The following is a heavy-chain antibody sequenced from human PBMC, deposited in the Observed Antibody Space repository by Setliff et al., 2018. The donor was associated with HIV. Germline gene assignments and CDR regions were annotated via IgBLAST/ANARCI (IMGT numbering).Heavy chain of an antibody. D-gene: IGHD6-19*01. CDR2: INTSGGSA. CDR3: ARNQGDSSGWYAGDY. V-gene: IGHV1-46*01. CDR1: GYTFTSYP. Sequence: GASVKVSCKASGYTFTSYPMHWVRQAPGQGLEWMGVINTSGGSAGYAEKFRGRVTMTRDTSTSTVYMDLRNLRSEDTAVYYCARNQGDSSGWYAGDYWGHGTPVTVSS. J-gene: IGHJ4*01.